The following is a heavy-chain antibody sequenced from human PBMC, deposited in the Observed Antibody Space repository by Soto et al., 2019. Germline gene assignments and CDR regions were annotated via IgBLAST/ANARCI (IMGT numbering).Heavy chain of an antibody. J-gene: IGHJ5*02. D-gene: IGHD6-19*01. CDR2: ISSSSSYI. V-gene: IGHV3-21*01. Sequence: PGGSLRLSCAASGFTFSSYSMNWVRQAPGKGLEWVSSISSSSSYIYYADSVKGRFTISRDNAKNSLYLQMNSLRAEDTAVYYCARALAPGIAVAGRFDPWGQGTLVTVSS. CDR1: GFTFSSYS. CDR3: ARALAPGIAVAGRFDP.